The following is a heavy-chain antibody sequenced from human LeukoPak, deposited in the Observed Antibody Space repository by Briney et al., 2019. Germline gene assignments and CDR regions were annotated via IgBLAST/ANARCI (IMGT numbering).Heavy chain of an antibody. Sequence: GGSPRLSCAASGFSFRSYSMNWVRQAPGKGLEWVSFISSSSTYIYYADSMKGRFTISRDNAKNSLFLQMNSLRGEDTAVYYCARIPYSSSLTDAFDIWGQGTMVTVYS. V-gene: IGHV3-21*01. CDR2: ISSSSTYI. D-gene: IGHD6-6*01. CDR1: GFSFRSYS. CDR3: ARIPYSSSLTDAFDI. J-gene: IGHJ3*02.